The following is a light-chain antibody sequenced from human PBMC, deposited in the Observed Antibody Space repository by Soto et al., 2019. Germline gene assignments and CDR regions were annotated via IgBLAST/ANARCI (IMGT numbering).Light chain of an antibody. CDR2: DNN. V-gene: IGLV1-51*01. Sequence: QSVLTQPPSVSAAPGQKVTFSCSVSRYNIGDNYVSWYQQLPGTAPKLLIYDNNKRPSGIPDRFSGSTSGTSATLGITGLQTGDEADYYCGTWDSSLSAPYVFGTGTKVTVL. J-gene: IGLJ1*01. CDR1: RYNIGDNY. CDR3: GTWDSSLSAPYV.